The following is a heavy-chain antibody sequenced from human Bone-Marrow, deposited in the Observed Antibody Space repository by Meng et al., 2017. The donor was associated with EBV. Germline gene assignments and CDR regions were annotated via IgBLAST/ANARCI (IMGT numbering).Heavy chain of an antibody. V-gene: IGHV3-30*18. CDR1: GFTFSSYG. CDR2: ISYDGSNK. CDR3: AKGPGIVVVKY. Sequence: VQLVESGGGVVQPGRSLRLSCAASGFTFSSYGMHWVRQATGKGLEWVAVISYDGSNKYYADSVKGRFTISRDNSKNTLYLQMNSLRAEDTAVYYCAKGPGIVVVKYWGQGTLVTVSS. J-gene: IGHJ4*02. D-gene: IGHD2-21*01.